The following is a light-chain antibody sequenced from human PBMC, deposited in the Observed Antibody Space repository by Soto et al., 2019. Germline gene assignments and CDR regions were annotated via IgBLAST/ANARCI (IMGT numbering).Light chain of an antibody. Sequence: DILMTQSPAYLAVSLGESATINCKSSPRVLYSSNNKNYLAWYQQKPGQPPKLLIYWASTRESGVPDRFSGSGSGTDFTLTISSLQAEDVAVYYCQQYYSTPRTFGQGTKVDIK. CDR1: PRVLYSSNNKNY. CDR2: WAS. CDR3: QQYYSTPRT. J-gene: IGKJ1*01. V-gene: IGKV4-1*01.